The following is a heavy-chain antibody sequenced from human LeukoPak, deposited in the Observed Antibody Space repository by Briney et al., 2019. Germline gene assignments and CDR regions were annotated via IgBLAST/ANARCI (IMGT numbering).Heavy chain of an antibody. V-gene: IGHV4-34*01. CDR1: GGSFSGYY. CDR2: INHSGST. Sequence: PSETLSLTCAVYGGSFSGYYWSWIRQPPGKGLEWIGEINHSGSTNYNPSLKSRVTISVDTSKNQFSLKLSSVTAADTAVYYCAKGNGLFDYWGQGTLVTVSS. D-gene: IGHD1-1*01. CDR3: AKGNGLFDY. J-gene: IGHJ4*02.